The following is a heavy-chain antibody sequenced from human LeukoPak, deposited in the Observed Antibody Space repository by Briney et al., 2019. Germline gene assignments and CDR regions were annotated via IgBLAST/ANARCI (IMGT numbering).Heavy chain of an antibody. J-gene: IGHJ4*02. Sequence: SETLSLTCNVSGGSISSGDYYWSWIRQPPGKGLEWIGYIYYSGSTYYNPSLKSRVTISVDTSKNQFSLKLSSVTAADTAVYYCARETPYGDYTYYFDYWGQGTLVTVSS. CDR3: ARETPYGDYTYYFDY. V-gene: IGHV4-30-4*01. CDR2: IYYSGST. D-gene: IGHD4-17*01. CDR1: GGSISSGDYY.